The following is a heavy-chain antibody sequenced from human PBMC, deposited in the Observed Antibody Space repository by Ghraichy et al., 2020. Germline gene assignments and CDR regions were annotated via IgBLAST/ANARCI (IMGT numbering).Heavy chain of an antibody. Sequence: SETLSLTCTVSGGSISSYYWSWIRQPPGKGLEWIGYIYYSGSTNYNPSLKSRVTISVDTSKNQFSLKLSSVTAADTAVYYCAKTPFRGVMAFDPWGQGTLVTVSS. CDR2: IYYSGST. CDR1: GGSISSYY. D-gene: IGHD3-10*01. J-gene: IGHJ5*02. V-gene: IGHV4-59*01. CDR3: AKTPFRGVMAFDP.